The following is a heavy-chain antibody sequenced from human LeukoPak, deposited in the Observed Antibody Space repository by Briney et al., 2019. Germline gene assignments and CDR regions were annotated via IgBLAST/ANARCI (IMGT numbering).Heavy chain of an antibody. J-gene: IGHJ4*02. Sequence: ASVKVSCKVSGYTLTGLSMHWVRQAPGKGLEWMGGFDPEDGETIYAQKFQGRVTMTEDTSTDTAYMELSSLRSEDTAVYYCATVNSSGWYSSLYYFDYWGQGTLVTVSS. CDR3: ATVNSSGWYSSLYYFDY. CDR2: FDPEDGET. D-gene: IGHD6-19*01. V-gene: IGHV1-24*01. CDR1: GYTLTGLS.